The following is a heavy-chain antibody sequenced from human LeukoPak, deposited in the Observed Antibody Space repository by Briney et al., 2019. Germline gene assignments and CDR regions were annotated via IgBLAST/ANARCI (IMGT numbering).Heavy chain of an antibody. CDR1: GFTFSSYA. D-gene: IGHD3-22*01. J-gene: IGHJ4*02. CDR2: ISYDGSNK. Sequence: GGSLRLSCAVSGFTFSSYAMHWVRQAPGKGLEWVAVISYDGSNKYYADSVKGRFTISRDNSKNTLYLQMNSLRAEDTAVYYCARDRDDTSGYWAYYFDYWGQGTLVTVSS. V-gene: IGHV3-30*04. CDR3: ARDRDDTSGYWAYYFDY.